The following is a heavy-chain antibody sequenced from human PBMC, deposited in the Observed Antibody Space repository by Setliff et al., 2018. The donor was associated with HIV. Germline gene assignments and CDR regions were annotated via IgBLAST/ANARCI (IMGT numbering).Heavy chain of an antibody. Sequence: SETLSLTCTVSGGSISSAYYYWSWIRQPAGKGLEWIGRIYTSGDTNYNPSLKSRVTMSIDTSKNQFSLKLSSVTAADTAVYYCARGYSYGSGPYTSHWFDPWGQGTLVTVSS. D-gene: IGHD3-10*01. CDR2: IYTSGDT. J-gene: IGHJ5*02. CDR3: ARGYSYGSGPYTSHWFDP. CDR1: GGSISSAYYY. V-gene: IGHV4-61*02.